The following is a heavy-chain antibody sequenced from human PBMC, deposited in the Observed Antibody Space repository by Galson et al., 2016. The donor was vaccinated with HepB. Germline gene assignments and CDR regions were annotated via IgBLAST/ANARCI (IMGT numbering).Heavy chain of an antibody. CDR2: ISITVSST. J-gene: IGHJ4*02. V-gene: IGHV3-23*01. CDR3: AKRIGAGGQFDY. CDR1: GFTFSSYA. Sequence: SLRLSCAASGFTFSSYAMSWVRQAPGKGLEWVSAISITVSSTYYADSVKGRFTISIDNSKNTLYLQMNTLRSEDTAIESCAKRIGAGGQFDYWGQGTLVTVSS. D-gene: IGHD6-13*01.